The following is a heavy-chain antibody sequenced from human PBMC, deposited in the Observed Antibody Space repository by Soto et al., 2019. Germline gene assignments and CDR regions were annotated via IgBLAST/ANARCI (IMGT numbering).Heavy chain of an antibody. V-gene: IGHV3-11*05. CDR1: GFTFSAVY. CDR3: ARDRGAVTGHYFDS. D-gene: IGHD2-21*02. J-gene: IGHJ4*02. Sequence: QVQLEESGGGLVKPGGSLRLSCAASGFTFSAVYMSWIRQAPNKGLEYISYISSSGTSANYADSVKGRFTISRDNAKNPVYLRMSRLRAEVPALSYCARDRGAVTGHYFDSWGQGALVTVSS. CDR2: ISSSGTSA.